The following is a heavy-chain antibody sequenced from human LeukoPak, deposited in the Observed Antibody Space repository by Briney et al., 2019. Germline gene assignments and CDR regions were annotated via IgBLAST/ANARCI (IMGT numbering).Heavy chain of an antibody. Sequence: GGSLRLSCAASGFTFSSYWMSWVRQAPGKGLEWVANIKQDGSEKYYVDSVKGRFTISRDNAKNSLYLQMNSLRAEDTAVYYCARFNGAVAGSNRFDPWGQGTLVTVSS. V-gene: IGHV3-7*01. J-gene: IGHJ5*02. CDR1: GFTFSSYW. CDR2: IKQDGSEK. CDR3: ARFNGAVAGSNRFDP. D-gene: IGHD6-19*01.